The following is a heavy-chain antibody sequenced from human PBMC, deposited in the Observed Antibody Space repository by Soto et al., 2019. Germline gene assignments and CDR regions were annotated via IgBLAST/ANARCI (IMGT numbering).Heavy chain of an antibody. CDR3: AKVFPSSSSWYYSWFDP. CDR2: ISGSGGST. J-gene: IGHJ5*02. CDR1: GFTFSSYA. V-gene: IGHV3-23*01. D-gene: IGHD6-13*01. Sequence: GGSLRLSCAASGFTFSSYAMSWVRQAPGKGLEWVSAISGSGGSTYYADSVKGRFTISRDNSKNTLYLQMNSLRAEDTAVYYCAKVFPSSSSWYYSWFDPWGQGTLVTVAS.